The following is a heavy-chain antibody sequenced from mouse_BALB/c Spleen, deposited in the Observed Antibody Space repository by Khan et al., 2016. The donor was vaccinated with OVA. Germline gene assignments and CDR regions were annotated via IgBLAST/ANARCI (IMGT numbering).Heavy chain of an antibody. Sequence: VQLQESGPGLVAPSQSLSITCTVSGFSLTSYGVHWVRQPPGKGLEWLGVIWASGSTNYNSALMSRLSIIKDNSKSQVFLKKNSLQTDDTAMYYCARLEDIWGQGTTLTVSS. CDR2: IWASGST. D-gene: IGHD1-3*01. J-gene: IGHJ2*01. CDR3: ARLEDI. V-gene: IGHV2-9*02. CDR1: GFSLTSYG.